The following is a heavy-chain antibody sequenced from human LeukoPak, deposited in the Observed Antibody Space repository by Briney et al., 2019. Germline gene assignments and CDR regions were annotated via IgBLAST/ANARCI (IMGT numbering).Heavy chain of an antibody. J-gene: IGHJ4*02. CDR2: IKQDGSEK. CDR1: GFTFSSYW. V-gene: IGHV3-7*01. CDR3: ARSAEFGELPY. Sequence: GGSLRLSCAASGFTFSSYWMSWVRQAPGKGLGWVANIKQDGSEKYYVDSVKGRFTISRDNAKNSLYLQMNSLRAEDTAVYYCARSAEFGELPYWGQGTLVTVSS. D-gene: IGHD3-10*01.